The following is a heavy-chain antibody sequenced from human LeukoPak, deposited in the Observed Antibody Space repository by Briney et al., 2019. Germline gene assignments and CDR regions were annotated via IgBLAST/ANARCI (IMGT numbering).Heavy chain of an antibody. Sequence: SETLSLTCTVSGGSISSYYWNWIRQPPGKGLEWIGYISYSGSTKYNPSLKSRVTISVDTSKNQFSLRVTSLTAADTAVYYCARASTGTTSIFHHWGQGTLVTVSS. CDR3: ARASTGTTSIFHH. V-gene: IGHV4-59*01. D-gene: IGHD1-7*01. CDR1: GGSISSYY. J-gene: IGHJ1*01. CDR2: ISYSGST.